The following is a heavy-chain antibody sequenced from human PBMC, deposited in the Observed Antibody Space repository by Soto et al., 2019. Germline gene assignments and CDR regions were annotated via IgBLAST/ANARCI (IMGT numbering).Heavy chain of an antibody. Sequence: PGGPLRLSCAASGFTFSSYSIDWVRQAAGRGLEWVSAITRNSDIYYADSVKGRFTISRDNAKNSVSLQMDSLRAEDTAVYYCAIADSACPHAYGFDVWGQGTT. CDR1: GFTFSSYS. D-gene: IGHD2-21*02. J-gene: IGHJ6*02. CDR2: ITRNSDI. V-gene: IGHV3-21*01. CDR3: AIADSACPHAYGFDV.